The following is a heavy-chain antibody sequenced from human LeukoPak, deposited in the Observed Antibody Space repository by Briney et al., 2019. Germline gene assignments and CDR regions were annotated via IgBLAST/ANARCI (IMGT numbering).Heavy chain of an antibody. CDR2: ISSSGDTI. J-gene: IGHJ4*02. CDR3: ARVVHYGSGPAVG. CDR1: GFPFSDYY. D-gene: IGHD3-10*01. Sequence: GGSLRLSCAASGFPFSDYYMSWIRQAPGKGLEWVSYISSSGDTIYYADSVKGRSTISRDNAKNSVYLQMNSLRAEDTAVYYCARVVHYGSGPAVGWGQGTLVTVSS. V-gene: IGHV3-11*01.